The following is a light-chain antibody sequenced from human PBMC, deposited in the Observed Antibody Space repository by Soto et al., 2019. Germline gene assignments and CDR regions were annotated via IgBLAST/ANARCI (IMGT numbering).Light chain of an antibody. J-gene: IGKJ5*01. CDR1: QSVRSN. CDR2: GTS. V-gene: IGKV3-20*01. Sequence: EIVMTQSPATLSVSPGDRATLSCRASQSVRSNLAWYQQKPGQAPRVLIYGTSSRATGIPDRFSGSGSGTDFTLTISRLEPEDFAVYYCQQYGNSPITFGQGTRLEIK. CDR3: QQYGNSPIT.